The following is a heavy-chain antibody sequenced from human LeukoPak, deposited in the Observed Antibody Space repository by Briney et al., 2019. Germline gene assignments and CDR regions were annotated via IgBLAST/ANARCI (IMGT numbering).Heavy chain of an antibody. CDR3: ARGYCSGGSCLDY. D-gene: IGHD2-15*01. Sequence: ASVKVSFTSSGYTFTVYYMHWVRLAPGQGLEWMGWINPHSGGTKYAQKFQDRVTMTRDTSISTAYMEVSRLRSDDTAVYYCARGYCSGGSCLDYWGQGTLVTVSS. J-gene: IGHJ4*02. CDR1: GYTFTVYY. CDR2: INPHSGGT. V-gene: IGHV1-2*02.